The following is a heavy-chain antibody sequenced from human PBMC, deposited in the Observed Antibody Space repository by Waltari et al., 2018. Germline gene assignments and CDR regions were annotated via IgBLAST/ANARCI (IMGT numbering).Heavy chain of an antibody. CDR1: GYSISNGYY. J-gene: IGHJ5*01. Sequence: QVRLEESGPRLVKASETLSPTCTVSGYSISNGYYWGGIRQTPGGGLEWIGNMFPDGRGYDNPSLRSRVSISVDTSKNQMSLRLNSVTAADTATYYCARISSGDLAFDSWGHGIPVIVS. CDR2: MFPDGRG. CDR3: ARISSGDLAFDS. D-gene: IGHD2-21*01. V-gene: IGHV4-38-2*02.